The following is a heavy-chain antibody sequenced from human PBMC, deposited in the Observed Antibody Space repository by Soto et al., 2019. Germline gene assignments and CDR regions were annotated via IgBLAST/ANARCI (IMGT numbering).Heavy chain of an antibody. D-gene: IGHD4-17*01. CDR3: ARGGDDEGVDY. Sequence: SETLSLTCAVSGGSISSGGYSWSWIRQPPGKGLEWIGYIYHSGGTYYNPSLKSRVTISVDRSKNQFSLKLSSVTAADTAVYYCARGGDDEGVDYWGQGTLVTVSS. J-gene: IGHJ4*02. CDR2: IYHSGGT. CDR1: GGSISSGGYS. V-gene: IGHV4-30-2*01.